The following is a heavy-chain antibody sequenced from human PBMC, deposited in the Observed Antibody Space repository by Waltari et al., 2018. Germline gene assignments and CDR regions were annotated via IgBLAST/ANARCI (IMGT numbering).Heavy chain of an antibody. J-gene: IGHJ4*02. Sequence: EVQLVESGGGPIQPGGSLRLSCEASGLTVSRNYMSWVRQAPGKGLGWLSAIYSGGNTFYADSVKGRFNISIDNSKNTLYLQMNSLRVDDTAVYYCARDDSYGQFMRFDFWGQGTVVTVSS. CDR3: ARDDSYGQFMRFDF. D-gene: IGHD5-18*01. CDR2: IYSGGNT. CDR1: GLTVSRNY. V-gene: IGHV3-53*01.